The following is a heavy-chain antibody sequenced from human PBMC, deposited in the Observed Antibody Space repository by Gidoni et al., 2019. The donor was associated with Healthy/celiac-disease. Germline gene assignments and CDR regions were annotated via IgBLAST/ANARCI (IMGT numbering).Heavy chain of an antibody. J-gene: IGHJ4*02. CDR2: ISSSSSYI. D-gene: IGHD6-6*01. Sequence: EVQLVESGGGLVKPGGSLRLSCAASGFTFSSYSMNWVRQAPGKGLEWVSSISSSSSYIYYADSVKGRFTISRDNAKNSLYLQMNSLRAEDTAVYYCASQPEYSSSSFDYWGQGTLVTVSS. V-gene: IGHV3-21*01. CDR3: ASQPEYSSSSFDY. CDR1: GFTFSSYS.